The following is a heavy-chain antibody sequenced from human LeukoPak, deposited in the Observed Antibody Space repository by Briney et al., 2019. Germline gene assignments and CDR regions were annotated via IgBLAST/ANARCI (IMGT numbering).Heavy chain of an antibody. J-gene: IGHJ3*02. D-gene: IGHD3-22*01. CDR1: GYSFTSYW. V-gene: IGHV5-51*01. Sequence: GESLKISCKGSGYSFTSYWIGWVRQMPGKGLEWMGIIYPGDSDTRYSPSFQGQVTISADKSISTAYLQWSSLKASGTAMYYCARFRYYYDSSGSPFDIWGQGTMVTVSS. CDR3: ARFRYYYDSSGSPFDI. CDR2: IYPGDSDT.